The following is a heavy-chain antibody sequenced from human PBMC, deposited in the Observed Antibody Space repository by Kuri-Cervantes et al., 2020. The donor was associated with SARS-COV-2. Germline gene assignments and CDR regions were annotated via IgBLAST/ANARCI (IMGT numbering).Heavy chain of an antibody. Sequence: ASVKVSCKASGYTFTGYYMHWVRQAPGQGLEWMGWINPNSGGTNYAQKFQGRVTMTTDTSTNTVFMELRSLTPGDTAVYYCARKFDYGDKWFDPWGQGTLVTVSS. CDR2: INPNSGGT. D-gene: IGHD4-17*01. CDR1: GYTFTGYY. CDR3: ARKFDYGDKWFDP. J-gene: IGHJ5*02. V-gene: IGHV1-2*02.